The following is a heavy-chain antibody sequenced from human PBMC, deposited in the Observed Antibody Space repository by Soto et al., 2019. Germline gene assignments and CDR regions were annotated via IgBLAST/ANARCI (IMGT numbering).Heavy chain of an antibody. Sequence: GGSLRLSCTASGFTFSNYAMSWVRQAPGKGLEWVSTFSSGGGGTYYADSVKGRFTISRDNSKNTLSLQMNSLRAEDTAVYYCAYTAAGTTHDYWGQGTLVTVSS. CDR1: GFTFSNYA. J-gene: IGHJ4*02. V-gene: IGHV3-23*01. D-gene: IGHD6-13*01. CDR3: AYTAAGTTHDY. CDR2: FSSGGGGT.